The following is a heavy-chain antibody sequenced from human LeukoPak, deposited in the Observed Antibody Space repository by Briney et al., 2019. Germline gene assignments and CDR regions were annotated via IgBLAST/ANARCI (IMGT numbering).Heavy chain of an antibody. CDR2: IYYSGST. Sequence: SETLSLTCAVYGGSFSGYYWSWIRQPPGKGLEWIGYIYYSGSTNYNPSLKSRVTISVDTPKNQFSLKLSSVTAADTAIYYCAKGAGGFSYYNWFDPWGQGTLVTVSS. CDR1: GGSFSGYY. CDR3: AKGAGGFSYYNWFDP. J-gene: IGHJ5*02. V-gene: IGHV4-59*12. D-gene: IGHD5-18*01.